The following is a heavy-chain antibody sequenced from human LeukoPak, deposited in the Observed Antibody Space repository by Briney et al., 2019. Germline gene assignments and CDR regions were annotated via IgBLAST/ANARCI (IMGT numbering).Heavy chain of an antibody. Sequence: GGSLRLSRAASGFAFGNYAMGWVRQAPGKGLEWVSSIDSSGSYTPSADSVKGRFTISRDNSENTVYLQMNSLRAEDTAVYSCAKISTVTENFHHWGQGTLVTVSS. CDR3: AKISTVTENFHH. CDR2: IDSSGSYT. CDR1: GFAFGNYA. D-gene: IGHD4-17*01. J-gene: IGHJ4*02. V-gene: IGHV3-23*01.